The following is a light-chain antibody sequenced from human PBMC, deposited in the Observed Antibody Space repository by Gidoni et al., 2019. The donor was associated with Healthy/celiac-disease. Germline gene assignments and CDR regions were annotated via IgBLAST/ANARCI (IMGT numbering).Light chain of an antibody. CDR3: QTWGTPWV. V-gene: IGLV4-69*01. J-gene: IGLJ3*02. Sequence: QLVLTHSPSASASLAASVKLTCTLSSGHSSYAIAWQQQQPEKGPRYLMKLNSDGSHSKGDGIPDRFSGSSSGAERYLTISSLQSEDEADYYCQTWGTPWVFGGGTKLTVL. CDR1: SGHSSYA. CDR2: LNSDGSH.